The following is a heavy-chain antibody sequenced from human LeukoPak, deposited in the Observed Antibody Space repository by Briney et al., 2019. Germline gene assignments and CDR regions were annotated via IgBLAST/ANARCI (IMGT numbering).Heavy chain of an antibody. Sequence: PSQTLSLTCTVSGGSISSGDYYWSWIRQPPGKGLEWNGYIYYSGSTNYNPSLKSRVTISVDTSKNQFSLKLSSVTAADTAVYYCARLKYYGSRDGMDVWGQGTTVTVSS. CDR1: GGSISSGDYY. V-gene: IGHV4-30-4*01. J-gene: IGHJ6*02. CDR2: IYYSGST. CDR3: ARLKYYGSRDGMDV. D-gene: IGHD4-17*01.